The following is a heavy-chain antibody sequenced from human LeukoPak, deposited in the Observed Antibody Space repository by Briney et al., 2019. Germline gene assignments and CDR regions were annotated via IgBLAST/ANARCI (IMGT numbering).Heavy chain of an antibody. Sequence: GGSLRLSGRASGFTFSDHYMTWVRQAPGKGLEYISYLSNTGSDSFYADSVKGRFSISRDNAEKSLYLQMNDLRAEDTAVYYCARGHWGLDYWGQGTLVTVSS. CDR3: ARGHWGLDY. CDR1: GFTFSDHY. CDR2: LSNTGSDS. J-gene: IGHJ4*02. D-gene: IGHD7-27*01. V-gene: IGHV3-11*01.